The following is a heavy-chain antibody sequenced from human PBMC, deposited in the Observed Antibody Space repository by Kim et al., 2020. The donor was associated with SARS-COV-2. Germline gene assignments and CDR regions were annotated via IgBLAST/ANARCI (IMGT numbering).Heavy chain of an antibody. CDR3: ARGQLRKYYFDY. J-gene: IGHJ4*02. Sequence: YYADSVKGRFTISRDNSKNTLYLQMNSLRAEDTAVYYCARGQLRKYYFDYWGQGTLVTVSS. V-gene: IGHV3-66*01. D-gene: IGHD1-7*01.